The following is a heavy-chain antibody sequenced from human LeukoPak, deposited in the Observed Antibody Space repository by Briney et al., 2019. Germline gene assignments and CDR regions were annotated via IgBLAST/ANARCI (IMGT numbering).Heavy chain of an antibody. J-gene: IGHJ4*02. V-gene: IGHV4-59*01. Sequence: SETLSLTCTVSGGSISSYYWSWIRQPPGKGLEWIGYIYYSGSTNYNPSLKSRVTISVDTSKNQFSLKLSSVTAADTAVYYCARALLYYDSSGYGYWGQGTLVTVSP. CDR3: ARALLYYDSSGYGY. CDR2: IYYSGST. CDR1: GGSISSYY. D-gene: IGHD3-22*01.